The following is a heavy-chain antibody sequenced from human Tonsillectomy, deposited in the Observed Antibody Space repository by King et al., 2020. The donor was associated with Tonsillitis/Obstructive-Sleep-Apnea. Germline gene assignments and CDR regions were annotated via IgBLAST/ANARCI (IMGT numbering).Heavy chain of an antibody. CDR2: IYWDDDK. V-gene: IGHV2-5*02. D-gene: IGHD3-3*01. CDR1: EFSLSTSGVG. CDR3: AHTEWQPPGYFDY. J-gene: IGHJ4*02. Sequence: ITLQESGPTLVKPTQTLTLTCTFAEFSLSTSGVGVGWIRQPPGKALEWLALIYWDDDKDYSPSLKSRLSITKDTSKNRVLLTMTNMAPVDTATYYCAHTEWQPPGYFDYWGQGTLVTVSS.